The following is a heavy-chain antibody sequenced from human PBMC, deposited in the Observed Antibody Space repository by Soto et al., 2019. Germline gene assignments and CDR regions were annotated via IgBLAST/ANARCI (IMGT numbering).Heavy chain of an antibody. CDR1: GLTFSVSA. V-gene: IGHV3-23*01. Sequence: GVSLRLSFEASGLTFSVSAMSWVRQAPEKGLEWVSAISGSGGTTYYADSVKGRFTISRDNSKNTLYLQMSSLRAEDTAIYYCTKKVPGTRPYDYWGQGTLVTVSS. CDR2: ISGSGGTT. D-gene: IGHD6-13*01. J-gene: IGHJ4*02. CDR3: TKKVPGTRPYDY.